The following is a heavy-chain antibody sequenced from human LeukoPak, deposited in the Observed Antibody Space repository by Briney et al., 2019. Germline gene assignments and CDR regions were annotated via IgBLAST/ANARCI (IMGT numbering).Heavy chain of an antibody. V-gene: IGHV1-18*01. J-gene: IGHJ6*02. CDR2: ISAYNGNT. CDR1: GYTFTSYG. CDR3: ARVVGYGSGSCCHGMDV. D-gene: IGHD3-10*01. Sequence: ASVKVSCKASGYTFTSYGISWVRQSPGQGLEWMGWISAYNGNTNYAQKLQGRVTMTTDTSTSTAYMELRSLRSDDTAVYYCARVVGYGSGSCCHGMDVWGQGTTVTVSS.